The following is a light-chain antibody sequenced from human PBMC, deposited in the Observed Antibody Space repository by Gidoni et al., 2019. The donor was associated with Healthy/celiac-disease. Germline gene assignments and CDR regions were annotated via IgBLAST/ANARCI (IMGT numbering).Light chain of an antibody. CDR1: QSVNSN. CDR3: QQYNNWHPLT. J-gene: IGKJ4*01. V-gene: IGKV3-15*01. CDR2: GAS. Sequence: ELVMPPSPATLSVSPGERATLSCRASQSVNSNLAWYQQKPGQSPRLLIYGASTRSPGIPARFSGSGSGTEFTLTISSRQSEDFAVYYCQQYNNWHPLTFGGGTKVEIK.